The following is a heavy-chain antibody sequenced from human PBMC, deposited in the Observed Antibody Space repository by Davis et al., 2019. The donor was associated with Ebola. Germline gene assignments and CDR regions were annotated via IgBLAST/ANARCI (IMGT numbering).Heavy chain of an antibody. J-gene: IGHJ5*02. D-gene: IGHD6-13*01. Sequence: GSLRLSCTVSGGSISSYYWSWIRQPPGKGLEWIGYIYYSGSTNYNPSLKSRVTISVDTSKNQFSLKLSSVTAADTAVYYCARDRGAAAEAFDPWGQGTLVTVSS. CDR2: IYYSGST. CDR1: GGSISSYY. V-gene: IGHV4-59*01. CDR3: ARDRGAAAEAFDP.